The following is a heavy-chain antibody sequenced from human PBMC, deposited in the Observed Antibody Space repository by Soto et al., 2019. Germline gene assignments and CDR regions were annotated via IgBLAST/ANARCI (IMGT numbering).Heavy chain of an antibody. CDR1: TFTFRTYW. Sequence: SLRLGCPASTFTFRTYWTGWVRQAPGKGLEWVANIKQDGSERYYVDSVKGRFIISRDNAKNSLYLQMNSLRAEDTAVYYCARDKAYGDSEDYWGQGTLVTVSS. CDR2: IKQDGSER. J-gene: IGHJ4*02. D-gene: IGHD4-17*01. CDR3: ARDKAYGDSEDY. V-gene: IGHV3-7*03.